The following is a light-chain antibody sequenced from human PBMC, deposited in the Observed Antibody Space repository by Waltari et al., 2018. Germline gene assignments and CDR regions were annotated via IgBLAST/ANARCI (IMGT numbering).Light chain of an antibody. V-gene: IGKV1-8*01. Sequence: AIRITQSPSPLSASTGDRVTLTCRARKGISSYLAWYQQKPGKAPKVLIYAASTLQSGVPSRFSGSGSGTDFTLTISCLQSEDFAIYYCQQYYSNPATFGQGTKVEIK. J-gene: IGKJ1*01. CDR2: AAS. CDR3: QQYYSNPAT. CDR1: KGISSY.